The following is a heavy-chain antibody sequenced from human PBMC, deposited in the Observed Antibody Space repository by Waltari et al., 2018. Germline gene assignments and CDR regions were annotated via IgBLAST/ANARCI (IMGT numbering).Heavy chain of an antibody. Sequence: EMQLVESGGGLVKPGESLRLSCAASGFTLSYYSMNWVRQRPGKGLEWVASISGDGRYVDYADSVKGRLTVSSDKAKNVLFLQVSSLTVEDTAVYYCARDSGGTIFGVGNWFDPWGQGTLVSVSS. V-gene: IGHV3-21*02. CDR3: ARDSGGTIFGVGNWFDP. CDR1: GFTLSYYS. J-gene: IGHJ5*02. D-gene: IGHD3-3*01. CDR2: ISGDGRYV.